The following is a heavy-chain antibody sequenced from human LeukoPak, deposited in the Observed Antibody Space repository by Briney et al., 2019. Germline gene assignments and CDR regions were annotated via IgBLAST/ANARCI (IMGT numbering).Heavy chain of an antibody. CDR3: ARAPRNYDSSGYYLDY. Sequence: ASVKVSCKASGYTFTSYYMHWVRQAPGQGLEWMGIINPSGGSTSYAQKFQGRVTMTRDTSTSTVYMELSSLRSEDTAVYYCARAPRNYDSSGYYLDYWGQGTLVTVSP. V-gene: IGHV1-46*01. CDR2: INPSGGST. CDR1: GYTFTSYY. J-gene: IGHJ4*02. D-gene: IGHD3-22*01.